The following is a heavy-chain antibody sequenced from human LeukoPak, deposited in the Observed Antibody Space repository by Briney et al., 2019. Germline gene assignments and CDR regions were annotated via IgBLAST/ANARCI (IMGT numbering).Heavy chain of an antibody. V-gene: IGHV4-59*08. CDR2: IYYSGST. J-gene: IGHJ5*02. CDR1: GGSISSYY. D-gene: IGHD2-21*02. CDR3: ARRCLGGGGDCYYNWFDP. Sequence: PSETLSLTCTVSGGSISSYYWSWIRQPPGKGLEWIGYIYYSGSTNYNPSLKSRVTISVDTSKNQFSLKLSSVTAADTAVYYCARRCLGGGGDCYYNWFDPWGQGTLVTVSS.